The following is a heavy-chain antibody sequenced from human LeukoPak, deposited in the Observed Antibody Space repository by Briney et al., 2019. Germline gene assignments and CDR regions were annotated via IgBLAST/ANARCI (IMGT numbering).Heavy chain of an antibody. CDR3: ARGPPGLTTVTDWFDP. J-gene: IGHJ5*02. CDR1: GFTFSSYS. V-gene: IGHV3-21*01. CDR2: ISSSSSYI. Sequence: GGSLRLSCAASGFTFSSYSMNWVRQAPGKGLEWVSSISSSSSYIYYADSVKGRFTISRDNAKNSLYLQMNSLRAEDTAVYYCARGPPGLTTVTDWFDPWGQGTLVTVSS. D-gene: IGHD4-17*01.